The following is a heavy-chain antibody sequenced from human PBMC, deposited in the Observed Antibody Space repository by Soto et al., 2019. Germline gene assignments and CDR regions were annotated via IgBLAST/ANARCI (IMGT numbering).Heavy chain of an antibody. CDR3: ARIYNNSQLYYYGMXV. J-gene: IGHJ6*02. CDR1: GYSFTSYW. D-gene: IGHD4-4*01. CDR2: IYPGDSDT. V-gene: IGHV5-51*01. Sequence: ESLKISCKGSGYSFTSYWIGWVRQMPGKGLEWMGIIYPGDSDTRYSPSFQGQVTISADKSISTAYLQWSSLKASDTAMYYCARIYNNSQLYYYGMXVWGQGTTVXVSS.